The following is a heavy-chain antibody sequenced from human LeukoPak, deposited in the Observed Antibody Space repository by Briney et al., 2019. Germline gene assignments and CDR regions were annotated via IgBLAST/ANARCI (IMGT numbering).Heavy chain of an antibody. CDR1: GYTLTELS. J-gene: IGHJ6*01. CDR2: FDPEYGET. V-gene: IGHV1-24*01. Sequence: ASVQVSCKVSGYTLTELSIHWLRQAPGKGRDGMGGFDPEYGETIYAQKLQGRVTMTEDTSTDTAYMEVSSLRSEDTAVYCWATDFTPYYYYGMDVWGQGTTVSV. CDR3: ATDFTPYYYYGMDV.